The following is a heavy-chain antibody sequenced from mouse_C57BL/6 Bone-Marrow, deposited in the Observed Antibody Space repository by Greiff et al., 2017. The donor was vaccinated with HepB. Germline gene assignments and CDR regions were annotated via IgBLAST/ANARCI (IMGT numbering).Heavy chain of an antibody. D-gene: IGHD1-1*01. Sequence: VQLKESGPGLVKPSQSLSLTCSVTGYSITSGYYWNWIRQFPGNKLEWMGYISYDGSNNYNPSLKNRISITRDTSKNQFFLKLNSVTTEDTATYYCARERVTTVVGWYFDVWGTGTTVTVSS. CDR1: GYSITSGYY. V-gene: IGHV3-6*01. J-gene: IGHJ1*03. CDR3: ARERVTTVVGWYFDV. CDR2: ISYDGSN.